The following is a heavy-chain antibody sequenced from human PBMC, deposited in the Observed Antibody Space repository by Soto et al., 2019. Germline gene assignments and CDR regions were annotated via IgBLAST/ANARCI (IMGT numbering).Heavy chain of an antibody. CDR3: ARDVAGSGYDPTYFDY. CDR2: INPSGGSA. CDR1: GYTFTSYY. V-gene: IGHV1-46*01. Sequence: ASVKVSCKASGYTFTSYYMHWVRQAPGQGLEWMGIINPSGGSANYAQKFQGRVTMTRDTSTSTVYMELSSLRSEDTAVYSCARDVAGSGYDPTYFDYGGQGPLVPVSS. J-gene: IGHJ4*02. D-gene: IGHD5-12*01.